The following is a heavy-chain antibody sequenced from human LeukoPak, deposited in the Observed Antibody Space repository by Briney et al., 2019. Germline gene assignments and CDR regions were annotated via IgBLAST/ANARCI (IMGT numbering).Heavy chain of an antibody. J-gene: IGHJ4*02. CDR1: GGSISSSSYY. Sequence: SETLSLTRTVSGGSISSSSYYWGWIRQPPGKGLEWIGSIYYSGSTYYNPSLKSRVTISVDTSKNQFSLKLSSVTAADTAVYYCARHKVPYYFDYWGQGTLVTVSS. V-gene: IGHV4-39*01. CDR3: ARHKVPYYFDY. CDR2: IYYSGST.